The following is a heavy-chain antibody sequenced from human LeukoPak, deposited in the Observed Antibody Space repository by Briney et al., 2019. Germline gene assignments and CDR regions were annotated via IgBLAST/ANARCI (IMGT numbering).Heavy chain of an antibody. CDR3: ARDLSGYGSGGGFDI. Sequence: SETLSLTCTVSGGSISSYYWSWIRQPPGKGLEWMGYIYHSGSTNYNPSLKSRVTISVDTSKNQFSLKLSSVTAADTAVYYCARDLSGYGSGGGFDIWGQGTMVTVSS. D-gene: IGHD3-10*01. V-gene: IGHV4-59*01. CDR1: GGSISSYY. J-gene: IGHJ3*02. CDR2: IYHSGST.